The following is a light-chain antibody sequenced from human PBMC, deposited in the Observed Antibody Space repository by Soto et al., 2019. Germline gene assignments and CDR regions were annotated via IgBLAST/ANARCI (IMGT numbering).Light chain of an antibody. Sequence: GGRVTITCRASQGIGSYLAWYQQKPGKAPKLLIYAASTLQSGVPSRFSGSGSGTDFTLTISCLQSEDFATYYCQQYYSYPPYTFGQGTKVDIK. J-gene: IGKJ2*01. CDR2: AAS. V-gene: IGKV1-8*01. CDR1: QGIGSY. CDR3: QQYYSYPPYT.